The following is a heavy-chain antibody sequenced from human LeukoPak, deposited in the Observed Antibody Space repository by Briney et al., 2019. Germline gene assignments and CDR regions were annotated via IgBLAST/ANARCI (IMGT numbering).Heavy chain of an antibody. V-gene: IGHV4-4*02. Sequence: KASETLSLTCAVSGGSISSSNWWSWVRQPPGKGLEWIGEIYHSGSTNYNPSLKSRVTISVDKSKNQFSLKLSSVTAADTAVYYCARVDTAMVPGAFDIWGQGTMVTVSS. CDR1: GGSISSSNW. J-gene: IGHJ3*02. CDR3: ARVDTAMVPGAFDI. D-gene: IGHD5-18*01. CDR2: IYHSGST.